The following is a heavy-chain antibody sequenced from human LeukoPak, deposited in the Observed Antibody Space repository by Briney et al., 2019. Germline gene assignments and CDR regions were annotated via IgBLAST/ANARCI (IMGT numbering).Heavy chain of an antibody. D-gene: IGHD2-2*01. V-gene: IGHV3-74*01. J-gene: IGHJ4*02. Sequence: PGGSLRLSCATSGFTLSDYYMNWVRQAPGKGLVWVSHINSDGSWTSYADSVKGRFTISKDNAKNTVYLQMNNLRAEDTAVYYCVSFYETYWGRGTLVTVSS. CDR1: GFTLSDYY. CDR3: VSFYETY. CDR2: INSDGSWT.